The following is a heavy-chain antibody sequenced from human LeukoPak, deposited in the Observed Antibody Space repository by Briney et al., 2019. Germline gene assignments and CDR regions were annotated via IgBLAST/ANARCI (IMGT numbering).Heavy chain of an antibody. CDR1: GFTVSSNY. CDR2: IYSGGST. CDR3: TRGRSSYYGYFDS. J-gene: IGHJ4*02. V-gene: IGHV3-66*01. D-gene: IGHD3-10*01. Sequence: QPGGSLRLSCAASGFTVSSNYMSWVRQAPGKGLEWVSVIYSGGSTYYADSVKGRFTISRDNSKNTLYLQMNSLRVEDTAVYYCTRGRSSYYGYFDSWGQGTLVTVSS.